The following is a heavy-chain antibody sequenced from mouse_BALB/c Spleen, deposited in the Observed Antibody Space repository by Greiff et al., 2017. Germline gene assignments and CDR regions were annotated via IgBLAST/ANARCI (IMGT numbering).Heavy chain of an antibody. CDR3: ARDYVGYFDV. J-gene: IGHJ1*01. CDR2: IRNKANGYTT. V-gene: IGHV7-3*02. CDR1: GFTFTDYY. Sequence: EVMLVESGGGLVQPGGSLRLSCATSGFTFTDYYMSWVRQPPGKALEWLGFIRNKANGYTTEYSASVKGRFTISRDNSQSILYLQMNTLRAEDSATYYCARDYVGYFDVWGAGTTVTVSS.